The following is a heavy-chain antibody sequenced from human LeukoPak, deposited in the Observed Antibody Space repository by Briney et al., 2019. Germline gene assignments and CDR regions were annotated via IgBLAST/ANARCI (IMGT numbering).Heavy chain of an antibody. CDR1: GFTFSSYN. J-gene: IGHJ4*02. CDR3: ARGERGTYYYDSSGYSPFDY. Sequence: GGSLRLPCAASGFTFSSYNMNWVRRAPGKGLEWFSSISSSSYRYYADSVKGRFTSSRDNAKNSLYLQMNSLRAEDTAVYYCARGERGTYYYDSSGYSPFDYWGQRTLVTVSS. V-gene: IGHV3-21*01. D-gene: IGHD3-22*01. CDR2: ISSSSYR.